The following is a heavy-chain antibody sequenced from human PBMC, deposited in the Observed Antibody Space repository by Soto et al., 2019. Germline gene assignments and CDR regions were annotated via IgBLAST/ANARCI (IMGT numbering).Heavy chain of an antibody. V-gene: IGHV3-23*01. CDR2: ISAGGGYT. CDR3: AKEDSSGYPDC. Sequence: GGSLRLSCAASGFTFSSYWMSWVRQAPGKGLEWVSSISAGGGYTYYADSVKGRVTISRDNSKNTLSLQMNSLRAEDTAVYYCAKEDSSGYPDCWGQGTLVTVSS. J-gene: IGHJ4*02. CDR1: GFTFSSYW. D-gene: IGHD3-22*01.